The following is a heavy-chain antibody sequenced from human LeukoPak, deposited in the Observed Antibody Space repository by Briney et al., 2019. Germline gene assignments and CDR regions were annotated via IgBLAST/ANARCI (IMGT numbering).Heavy chain of an antibody. D-gene: IGHD3-22*01. J-gene: IGHJ4*02. CDR3: ARRDSSGLTGDY. CDR1: GFSFSTYA. Sequence: GGSLRLSCAASGFSFSTYAMNWVRQAPGKGLEWVSVISGSGGSTYYADSVKGRFTISRDNAKNSLYLQMNSLRAEDTAVYYCARRDSSGLTGDYWGQGTLVTVSS. CDR2: ISGSGGST. V-gene: IGHV3-23*01.